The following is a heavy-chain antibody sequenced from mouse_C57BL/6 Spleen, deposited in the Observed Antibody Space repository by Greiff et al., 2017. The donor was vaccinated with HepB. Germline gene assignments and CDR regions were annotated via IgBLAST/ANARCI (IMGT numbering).Heavy chain of an antibody. Sequence: EVKVMESGGGLVQPGGSLSLSCAASGFTFTDYYMSWVRQPPGKALEWLGFIRNKANGYTTEYSASVKGRFTISRDNSQSILYLQMNALRAEDSATYYCARSANWDWYFDVWGTGTTVTVSS. CDR1: GFTFTDYY. CDR3: ARSANWDWYFDV. D-gene: IGHD4-1*01. J-gene: IGHJ1*03. CDR2: IRNKANGYTT. V-gene: IGHV7-3*01.